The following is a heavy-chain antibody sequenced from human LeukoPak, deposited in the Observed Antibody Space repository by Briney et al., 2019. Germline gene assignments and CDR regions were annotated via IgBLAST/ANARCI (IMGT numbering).Heavy chain of an antibody. Sequence: GASVKPSCKASGYTFTSYGISWVRQAPGQGLEWMGWISAYNGNTNYAQKLQGRVTMTTDTSTSTAYMELRSLRSDDTAVYYCARGGPVVVADNWFDPWGQGTLVTVSS. J-gene: IGHJ5*02. CDR2: ISAYNGNT. V-gene: IGHV1-18*01. D-gene: IGHD2-15*01. CDR1: GYTFTSYG. CDR3: ARGGPVVVADNWFDP.